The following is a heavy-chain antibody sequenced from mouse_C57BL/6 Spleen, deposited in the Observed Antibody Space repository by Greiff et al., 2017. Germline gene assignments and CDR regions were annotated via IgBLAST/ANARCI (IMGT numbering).Heavy chain of an antibody. Sequence: QVQLKQSGAELARPGASVKLSCKASGYTFTSYGISWVKQRTGQGLEWIGEIYPRSGNTYYNEKFKGKATLTADKSSSTAYMELRSLKSEDSAVYFCARRITTGYWYFDVWGTGTTVTVSS. V-gene: IGHV1-81*01. CDR1: GYTFTSYG. CDR3: ARRITTGYWYFDV. J-gene: IGHJ1*03. CDR2: IYPRSGNT. D-gene: IGHD1-1*01.